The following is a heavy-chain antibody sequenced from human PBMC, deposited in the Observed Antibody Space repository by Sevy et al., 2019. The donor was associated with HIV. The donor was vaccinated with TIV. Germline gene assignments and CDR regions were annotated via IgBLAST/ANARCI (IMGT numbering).Heavy chain of an antibody. CDR2: ISYDGSNK. Sequence: GSLRLSCAASGFTFSSYPMHWVRQAPGKGLEWVTVISYDGSNKYYADFVKGRFTISRDNSKNTLYLQMNSLRAEDTAVYYCARGEASNWYVLAANYWGQGTLVTVSS. J-gene: IGHJ4*02. CDR3: ARGEASNWYVLAANY. D-gene: IGHD6-13*01. V-gene: IGHV3-30-3*01. CDR1: GFTFSSYP.